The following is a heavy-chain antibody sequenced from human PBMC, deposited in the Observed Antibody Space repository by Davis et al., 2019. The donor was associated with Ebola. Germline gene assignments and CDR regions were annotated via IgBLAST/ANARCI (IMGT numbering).Heavy chain of an antibody. V-gene: IGHV3-11*01. Sequence: GESLKISCAASGFTFSDYYMSWIRQAPGKGLEWVSYISSSGSTIYYADSVKGRFTISRDNAKNSLYLQMNSLRAEDTAVYYCARVMGGCSGGSCYVWFDPWGQGTLVTVSS. CDR3: ARVMGGCSGGSCYVWFDP. CDR1: GFTFSDYY. CDR2: ISSSGSTI. D-gene: IGHD2-15*01. J-gene: IGHJ5*02.